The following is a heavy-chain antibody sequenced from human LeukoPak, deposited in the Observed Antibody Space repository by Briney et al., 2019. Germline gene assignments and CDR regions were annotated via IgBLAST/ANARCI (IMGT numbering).Heavy chain of an antibody. CDR3: AKAGDGYCSSTSCPNFDY. J-gene: IGHJ4*02. CDR1: GFTFSSYS. CDR2: VSTGSNYI. D-gene: IGHD2-2*01. Sequence: PGGSLRLSCTASGFTFSSYSLNWVRQAPGKGLEWVSSVSTGSNYIYYADSVKGRFTISRDNDKNSLYLQMNSLRVEDTAVYYCAKAGDGYCSSTSCPNFDYWGQGTLVTVSS. V-gene: IGHV3-21*04.